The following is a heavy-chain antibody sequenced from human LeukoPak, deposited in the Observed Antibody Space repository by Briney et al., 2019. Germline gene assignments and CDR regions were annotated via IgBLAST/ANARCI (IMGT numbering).Heavy chain of an antibody. CDR1: GFIFSNFG. CDR3: AKGEIYYDVLTGNFDS. J-gene: IGHJ4*02. Sequence: GGSLRLSCGASGFIFSNFGMHWVRQAPGKGLEWVAFIRYDGSNKDYADSVKGRFTISRDKSKNTLYLQMNSLRAEDTAVYYCAKGEIYYDVLTGNFDSWGQGTLVTVSS. CDR2: IRYDGSNK. V-gene: IGHV3-30*02. D-gene: IGHD3-9*01.